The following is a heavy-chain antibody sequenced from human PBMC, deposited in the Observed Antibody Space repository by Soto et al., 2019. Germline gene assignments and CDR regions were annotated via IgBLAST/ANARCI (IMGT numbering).Heavy chain of an antibody. CDR1: GYSFTSYW. D-gene: IGHD6-13*01. J-gene: IGHJ6*02. CDR2: IYPGDSGT. Sequence: GESLKISCKGSGYSFTSYWIGWVRQMPGKGLEWMGIIYPGDSGTRYGPSFQGQVTISADKSISTAYLQWSSLKASDTAMYYCARTSAAGKYYYGMDVWGQGTTVTVSS. V-gene: IGHV5-51*01. CDR3: ARTSAAGKYYYGMDV.